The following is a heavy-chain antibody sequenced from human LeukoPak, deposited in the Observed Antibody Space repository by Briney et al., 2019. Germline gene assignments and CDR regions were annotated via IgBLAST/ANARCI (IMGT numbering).Heavy chain of an antibody. CDR1: GFTSSNYW. V-gene: IGHV3-7*04. J-gene: IGHJ4*02. D-gene: IGHD4-17*01. CDR3: ARGTTVTPHPIPFDY. CDR2: IKQDGSEK. Sequence: GGSLRLSCAASGFTSSNYWMTWVRQAHGKGLEWEANIKQDGSEKYYVDSVMGRFTISRDNTKNSLYLQMNSLRAEDTAVYYCARGTTVTPHPIPFDYWGQGTLVTVSS.